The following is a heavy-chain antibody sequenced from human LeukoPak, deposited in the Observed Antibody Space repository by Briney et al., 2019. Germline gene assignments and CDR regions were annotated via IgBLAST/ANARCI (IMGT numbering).Heavy chain of an antibody. Sequence: PGRSLRLSCAASGFTFSSYAMHWVRQAPGKGLEWVAVISYDGSNKYYADSVKGRFTISRDNSKNTLYLQMNSLRADDTAVYYCARGPGAPGVDYWGQGTLVTVSS. CDR3: ARGPGAPGVDY. V-gene: IGHV3-30-3*01. D-gene: IGHD1-26*01. CDR2: ISYDGSNK. J-gene: IGHJ4*02. CDR1: GFTFSSYA.